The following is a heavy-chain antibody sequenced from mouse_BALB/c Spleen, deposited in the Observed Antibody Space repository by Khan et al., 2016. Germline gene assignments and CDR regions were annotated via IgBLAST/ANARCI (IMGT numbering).Heavy chain of an antibody. V-gene: IGHV14-4*02. CDR1: VFKIKDYY. CDR3: DAIYYGSDVYFGY. J-gene: IGHJ2*01. CDR2: IDPENGDT. D-gene: IGHD1-1*01. Sequence: VQLKQSGAELVRSGASIKLSCTASVFKIKDYYMHWVKQRPEQGLEWIGWIDPENGDTEYVPKFQGKATMTADTSSNAAYLQFSSLTSEDSAVYYCDAIYYGSDVYFGYWGQGTTLTISS.